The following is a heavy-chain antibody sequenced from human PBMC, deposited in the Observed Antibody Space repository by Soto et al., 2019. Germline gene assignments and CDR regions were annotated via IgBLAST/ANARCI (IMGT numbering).Heavy chain of an antibody. CDR1: GFSLYTRGVG. Sequence: QITSEESRPTLVKPTQTLTLTCSFSGFSLYTRGVGVGWIRQPPGKALEWLALLYWDDTRRYNPSLKNSLTIAKDTSENQVVLTMTNMDPVDTGTYFCAHYTTDTYFDVWGKGTTVTVSS. J-gene: IGHJ6*04. D-gene: IGHD1-1*01. CDR2: LYWDDTR. V-gene: IGHV2-5*02. CDR3: AHYTTDTYFDV.